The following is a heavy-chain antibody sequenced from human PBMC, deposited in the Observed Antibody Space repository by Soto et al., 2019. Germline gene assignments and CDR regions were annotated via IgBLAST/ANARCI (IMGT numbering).Heavy chain of an antibody. CDR1: GDTFTYFS. D-gene: IGHD6-13*01. V-gene: IGHV1-69*09. CDR2: IIPLLGIR. Sequence: QVQLVQSGAAVKNLGSSVKVSCTASGDTFTYFSIAWVRQAPGQGLEWVGGIIPLLGIRKYAPKFQGRVAITANTSTTTVYLDLSRLTSEDTAVYSCGAIAAAGWFDHWGQGTLVSVSS. CDR3: GAIAAAGWFDH. J-gene: IGHJ5*02.